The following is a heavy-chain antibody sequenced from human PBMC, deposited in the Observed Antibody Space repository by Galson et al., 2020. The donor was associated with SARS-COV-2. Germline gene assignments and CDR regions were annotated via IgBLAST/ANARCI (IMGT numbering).Heavy chain of an antibody. CDR1: GFTFSHYG. V-gene: IGHV3-33*01. CDR2: VWYDGSNE. D-gene: IGHD3-22*01. J-gene: IGHJ3*02. Sequence: GGSLSLSCAASGFTFSHYGMHWVRQPPGKGLEWVADVWYDGSNEHYADSVKGRFSISRDNSKNTLELQLNSLRAEDTAVYYCARDFPNSGNYYPDASDIWGQGTMVTVSS. CDR3: ARDFPNSGNYYPDASDI.